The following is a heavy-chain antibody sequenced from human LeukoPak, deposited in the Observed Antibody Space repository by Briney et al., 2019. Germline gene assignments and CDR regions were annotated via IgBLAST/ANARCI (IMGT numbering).Heavy chain of an antibody. V-gene: IGHV3-21*04. J-gene: IGHJ4*02. CDR2: ISSSSSYI. D-gene: IGHD3-10*01. Sequence: GGSLRLSCAASGFTFSSYSMNWVPQAPGKGLEWVSSISSSSSYIYYADSVRGRFTISRDNLKNTLYLQMNSLRAEDTAVYYCAKGTGRISMVRGVTNFFDYGGQGTLVTVSS. CDR1: GFTFSSYS. CDR3: AKGTGRISMVRGVTNFFDY.